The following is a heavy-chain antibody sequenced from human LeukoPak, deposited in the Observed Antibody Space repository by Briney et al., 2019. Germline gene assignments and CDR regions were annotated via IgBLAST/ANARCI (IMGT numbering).Heavy chain of an antibody. Sequence: PGGSLRLSCAASGFTFSSYAMTWVRQAPGKGLEWVSAISGSGGNTYHADSVKGRFTISRDNAKNSLYLQMNSLRAEDTAVYYCARVSRYYDSSGPFDYWGQGTLVTVSS. CDR3: ARVSRYYDSSGPFDY. V-gene: IGHV3-23*01. CDR2: ISGSGGNT. CDR1: GFTFSSYA. J-gene: IGHJ4*02. D-gene: IGHD3-22*01.